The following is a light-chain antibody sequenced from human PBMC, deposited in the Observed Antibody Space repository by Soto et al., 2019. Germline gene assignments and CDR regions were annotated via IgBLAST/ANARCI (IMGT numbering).Light chain of an antibody. CDR2: YDS. Sequence: SYELTQSPSVSVAPGETARISCGGNNITTKSVHWYQQRPGQAPVLVIYYDSDRPSGIPDRFSGSNSGNTATLTITRVEAGDEADYYCQVWAGGGDHHVFGSGTKLTVL. CDR1: NITTKS. J-gene: IGLJ1*01. CDR3: QVWAGGGDHHV. V-gene: IGLV3-21*04.